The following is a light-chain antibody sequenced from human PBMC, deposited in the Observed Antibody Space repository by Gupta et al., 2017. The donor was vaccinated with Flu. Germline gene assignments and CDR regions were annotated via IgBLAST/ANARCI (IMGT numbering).Light chain of an antibody. CDR3: CSYAGTITFV. Sequence: SGIGNYDYVSQYQQHPGNAPKLMIYSSTRRASGVPERFSGSRSGKAASLTISGLQAEDEASYYCCSYAGTITFVFGGGTNLTVL. CDR2: SST. V-gene: IGLV2-11*01. J-gene: IGLJ3*02. CDR1: SGIGNYDY.